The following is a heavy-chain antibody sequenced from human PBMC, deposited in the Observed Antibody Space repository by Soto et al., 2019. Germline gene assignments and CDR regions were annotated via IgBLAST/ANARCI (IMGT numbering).Heavy chain of an antibody. D-gene: IGHD3-22*01. V-gene: IGHV2-70*01. J-gene: IGHJ5*02. CDR2: IDWDDNT. CDR1: GFSLTTNGMC. Sequence: SGPTLVNPTQTLTLTCTFSGFSLTTNGMCLSWIRQPPGKALEWLALIDWDDNTYYSTSLNNRLTLSKDTSKNQVVLLVRHMGPVDTATYYCARIPCGNYYTENFFDPWGQGIPVTV. CDR3: ARIPCGNYYTENFFDP.